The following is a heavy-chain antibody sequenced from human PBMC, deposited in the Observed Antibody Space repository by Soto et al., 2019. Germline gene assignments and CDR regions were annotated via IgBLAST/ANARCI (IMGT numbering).Heavy chain of an antibody. V-gene: IGHV3-30*18. Sequence: PGGSLRLSCAASGFTFSNYAMHWVRQAPGKGLEWVAVISYDGSNKYYADPVKGRFTISRDNSKNTLYLQMNSLRAEDTAVYYCANFYYDSSGTTVGFDPWGQGTLVTVSS. CDR2: ISYDGSNK. CDR3: ANFYYDSSGTTVGFDP. J-gene: IGHJ5*02. D-gene: IGHD3-22*01. CDR1: GFTFSNYA.